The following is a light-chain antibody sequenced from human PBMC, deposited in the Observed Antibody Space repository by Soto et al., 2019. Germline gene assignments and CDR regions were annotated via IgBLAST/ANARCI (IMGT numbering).Light chain of an antibody. J-gene: IGKJ2*01. CDR2: WAS. Sequence: DIVMTQSPDSLAVSLGERATINWKSSQSVLYSSNNKNYLAWYQQKPGQPPKLLILWASTRESGVPDRFSGSGSGTDFTLTISSLQAEDVTVYYCQQYYISPYTFGQGTKLEIK. V-gene: IGKV4-1*01. CDR1: QSVLYSSNNKNY. CDR3: QQYYISPYT.